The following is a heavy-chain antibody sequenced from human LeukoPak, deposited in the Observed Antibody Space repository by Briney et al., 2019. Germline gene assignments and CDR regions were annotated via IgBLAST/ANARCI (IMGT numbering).Heavy chain of an antibody. D-gene: IGHD6-13*01. CDR3: ARDRIAAAGTPDY. CDR1: GFTFSSYS. CDR2: ISSSSSYI. J-gene: IGHJ4*02. Sequence: GGTLRLSCAASGFTFSSYSMNWVRQAPGKGLEWVSSISSSSSYIYYADSVKGRFTISRDNAKNSLYLQMNSLRAEDTAVYYCARDRIAAAGTPDYWGQGTLVTVSS. V-gene: IGHV3-21*01.